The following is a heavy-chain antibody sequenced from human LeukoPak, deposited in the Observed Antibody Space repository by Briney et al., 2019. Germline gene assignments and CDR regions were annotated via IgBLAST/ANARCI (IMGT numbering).Heavy chain of an antibody. D-gene: IGHD1-26*01. Sequence: ASVKVSCKVSGDTFTGYYIHWVRRAPGQGLEWMGWINPNSGGTNYAQKFQGRVTMTRDTSISAAYMELTRLTSDDTAVYYCVREGRGGSYFYLGQGTLVTVSS. CDR3: VREGRGGSYFY. J-gene: IGHJ4*02. V-gene: IGHV1-2*02. CDR1: GDTFTGYY. CDR2: INPNSGGT.